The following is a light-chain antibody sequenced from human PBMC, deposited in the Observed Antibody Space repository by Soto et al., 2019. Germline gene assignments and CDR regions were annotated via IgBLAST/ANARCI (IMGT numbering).Light chain of an antibody. Sequence: DIQLTQSPSFLSASVGDRVTITCRASQGISSYLAWYQQKPGKAPKLLIYAASTLQSGVPSRFSGSGSGTEFTLTITGLQLEDFATYYCQQDYSTLATFGQGTRLEIK. CDR3: QQDYSTLAT. J-gene: IGKJ5*01. V-gene: IGKV1-9*01. CDR2: AAS. CDR1: QGISSY.